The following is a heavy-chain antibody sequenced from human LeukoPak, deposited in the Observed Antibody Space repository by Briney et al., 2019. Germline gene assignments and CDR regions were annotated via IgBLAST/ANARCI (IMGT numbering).Heavy chain of an antibody. CDR3: ARLGPYSSSWYDY. Sequence: SETLSLTCTVSGGSISSYYWSWIRQPPGKGLGWIGYIYYSGSTNYNPSLKSRVTISVDTSKNQFSLKLSSVTAADTAVYYCARLGPYSSSWYDYWGQGTLVTVSS. D-gene: IGHD6-13*01. CDR1: GGSISSYY. J-gene: IGHJ4*02. V-gene: IGHV4-59*08. CDR2: IYYSGST.